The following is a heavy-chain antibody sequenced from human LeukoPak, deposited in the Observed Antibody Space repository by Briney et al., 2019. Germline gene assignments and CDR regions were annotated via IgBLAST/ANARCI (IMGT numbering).Heavy chain of an antibody. J-gene: IGHJ4*02. Sequence: SETLSLTCTVSGGSISSGGYYWSWIRQHPGKGLEWIGYIYYSGSTYYNPSLKSRVTISVDTSKNQFSLKLSSVTAADTAVYYCARVQQLVAFQTASEVGAFDYWGQGTLVTVSS. CDR2: IYYSGST. V-gene: IGHV4-31*03. D-gene: IGHD6-13*01. CDR3: ARVQQLVAFQTASEVGAFDY. CDR1: GGSISSGGYY.